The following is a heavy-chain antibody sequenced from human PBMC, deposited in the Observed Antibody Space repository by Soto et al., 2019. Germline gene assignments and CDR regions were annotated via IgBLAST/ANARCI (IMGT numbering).Heavy chain of an antibody. CDR2: IRHDARET. Sequence: EVHLVESGGGLVQPGGSLRLSCEASGFPFSTYWMTWVRQAPGKGLEWVANIRHDARETWYVDSVRGRFTISRDNDKNSLYLEMNNLRAEDTAVYYCAKEGDCRDVPCYRRGGSENWGQATMVTVTS. CDR3: AKEGDCRDVPCYRRGGSEN. D-gene: IGHD3-16*02. V-gene: IGHV3-7*01. CDR1: GFPFSTYW. J-gene: IGHJ3*01.